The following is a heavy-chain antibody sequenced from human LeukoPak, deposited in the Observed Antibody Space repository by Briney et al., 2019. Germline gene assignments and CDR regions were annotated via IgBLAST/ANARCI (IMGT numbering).Heavy chain of an antibody. J-gene: IGHJ3*02. V-gene: IGHV4-38-2*02. CDR1: GYSISSGYY. D-gene: IGHD3-10*01. CDR2: IYTSGST. Sequence: SETLSLTCAVSGYSISSGYYWGWIRQPPGKGLEWIGRIYTSGSTNYNPSLKSRVTMSVDTSKNQFSLKLTSVTAADTAVYYCARDHYYYASGSYAFDIWGQGTMVTVSS. CDR3: ARDHYYYASGSYAFDI.